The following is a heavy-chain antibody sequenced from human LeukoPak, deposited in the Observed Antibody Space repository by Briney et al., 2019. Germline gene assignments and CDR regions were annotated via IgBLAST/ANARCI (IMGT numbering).Heavy chain of an antibody. CDR2: ISYDGSNK. V-gene: IGHV3-30*04. CDR1: GFTFSSYA. CDR3: ARDWAAAAGLDY. Sequence: GRSLRLSCAASGFTFSSYAMHWVRQAPGKGLEWVAVISYDGSNKYYADSVKGRFTISRDNTNNTLYLQMNSLRAEDTAMYYCARDWAAAAGLDYWGEGTLVTVSS. D-gene: IGHD6-13*01. J-gene: IGHJ4*02.